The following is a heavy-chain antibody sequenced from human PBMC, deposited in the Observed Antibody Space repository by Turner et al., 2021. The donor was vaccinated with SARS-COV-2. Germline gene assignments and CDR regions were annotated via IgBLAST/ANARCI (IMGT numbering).Heavy chain of an antibody. CDR3: TRPRLYDPYGMDV. V-gene: IGHV3-73*01. J-gene: IGHJ6*02. CDR2: IRSKANSYAT. Sequence: EVQLVESGGGLVQPGGSLKLSCAASGFTFSGSAMHWVRQASGKGREWVGRIRSKANSYATAYAASVKGRFTISRDDSKNTAYVQMNSLKTEDTAVYYCTRPRLYDPYGMDVWGQGTTVTVSS. D-gene: IGHD3-3*01. CDR1: GFTFSGSA.